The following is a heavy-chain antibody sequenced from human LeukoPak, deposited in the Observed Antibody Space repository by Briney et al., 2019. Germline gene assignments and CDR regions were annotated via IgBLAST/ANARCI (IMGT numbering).Heavy chain of an antibody. J-gene: IGHJ4*02. CDR3: AKLGHYCSSTSCPDW. CDR2: IKQDGSEI. CDR1: GFTFSSYW. D-gene: IGHD2-2*01. V-gene: IGHV3-7*01. Sequence: GGSLRLSCAASGFTFSSYWMSWVRQAPGKGLEWVANIKQDGSEINYVASVEGRFTVSRDNAKNSLFLQMNSLRAEDTAVYYCAKLGHYCSSTSCPDWWGQGTLVTVSS.